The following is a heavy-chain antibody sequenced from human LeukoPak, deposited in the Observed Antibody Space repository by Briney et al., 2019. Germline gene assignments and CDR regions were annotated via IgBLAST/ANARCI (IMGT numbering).Heavy chain of an antibody. Sequence: GGSLRLSCAASGFTFSSYSFNWVRQAPGKGLEWVSSISSSSSYIYYADSVKSRFTISRDNAKNSLYLQMNSLRAEDTAVYYCAREFSYYYHYMDVWGKGTTVTVSS. CDR1: GFTFSSYS. V-gene: IGHV3-21*01. CDR3: AREFSYYYHYMDV. CDR2: ISSSSSYI. J-gene: IGHJ6*03.